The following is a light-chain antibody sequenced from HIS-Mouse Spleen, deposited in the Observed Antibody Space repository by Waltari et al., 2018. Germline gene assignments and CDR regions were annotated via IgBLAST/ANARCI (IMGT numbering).Light chain of an antibody. V-gene: IGLV1-47*01. CDR1: SSNLGSNY. CDR2: RNN. CDR3: AAWDDSLSGPV. Sequence: QSVLTQPPSASGTPGQRVTISCSGSSSNLGSNYVYWYQQLPGTAPKLLIYRNNRRPSGGPDRFAGSKSGTSASLAISGLRSEDEADYYCAAWDDSLSGPVFGGGTKLTVL. J-gene: IGLJ3*02.